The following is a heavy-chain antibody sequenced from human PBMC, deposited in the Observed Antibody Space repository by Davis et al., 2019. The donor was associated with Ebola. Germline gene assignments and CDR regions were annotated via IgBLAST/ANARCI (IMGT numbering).Heavy chain of an antibody. J-gene: IGHJ6*02. D-gene: IGHD2-2*02. Sequence: MPSETLSLTCAVYGGSFSGYYWSWIRQPPGKGLEWIGEINHSGSTNYNPSLKSRVTISVDTSKNQFSLKLSSVTAADTAVYYCAAIVVVPAAIFGDYYYYGMDVWGQGTTVTVSS. CDR2: INHSGST. CDR3: AAIVVVPAAIFGDYYYYGMDV. V-gene: IGHV4-34*01. CDR1: GGSFSGYY.